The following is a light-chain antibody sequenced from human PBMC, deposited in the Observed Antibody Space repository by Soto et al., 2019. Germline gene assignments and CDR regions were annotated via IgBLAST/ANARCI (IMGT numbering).Light chain of an antibody. CDR3: QQYASSPLT. CDR2: GAS. J-gene: IGKJ1*01. Sequence: EIVVTQSPGTLSLSPGVRATLSCRASQSAGKNFVAWYRQKPGQAPRFLIQGASSRATGIPDRFSGSGSGTDFTLTISRLGPEDVVVYYCQQYASSPLTFGQGTKVEI. CDR1: QSAGKNF. V-gene: IGKV3-20*01.